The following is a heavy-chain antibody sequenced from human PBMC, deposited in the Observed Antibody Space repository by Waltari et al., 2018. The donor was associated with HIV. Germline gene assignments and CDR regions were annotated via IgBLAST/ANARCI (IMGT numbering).Heavy chain of an antibody. J-gene: IGHJ2*01. CDR3: ARGVVGENYGWYFDI. CDR1: GYTFTSYA. V-gene: IGHV1-3*01. Sequence: QVQLVQSGAEVKKPGASVKVSCKASGYTFTSYAVHWVRQAPGQRLEWMGWINAGNGNTRYSQKFQGRVSITRDTSAGTAYMDLSRLSSEDTAVYYCARGVVGENYGWYFDIWGRGTMVTVSS. D-gene: IGHD4-17*01. CDR2: INAGNGNT.